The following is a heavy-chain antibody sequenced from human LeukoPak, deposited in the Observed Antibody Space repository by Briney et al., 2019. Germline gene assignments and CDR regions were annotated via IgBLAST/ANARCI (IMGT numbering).Heavy chain of an antibody. J-gene: IGHJ4*02. CDR2: IWSDGTNR. CDR3: VRDAQRGFDYSNSLQY. V-gene: IGHV3-33*01. CDR1: GFIFNHYA. Sequence: PGGSLRLSCEASGFIFNHYALHWVRQAPHKGLEWVAVIWSDGTNRYYADSVKGRFSIFRDDSQKRVFLQMNRLRAEDTAVYYCVRDAQRGFDYSNSLQYWGQGALVTVSS. D-gene: IGHD4-11*01.